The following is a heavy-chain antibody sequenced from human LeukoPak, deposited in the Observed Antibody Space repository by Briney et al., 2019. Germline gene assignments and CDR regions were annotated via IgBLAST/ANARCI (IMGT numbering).Heavy chain of an antibody. CDR1: GVSISSGSYY. CDR2: IYTSGST. CDR3: ARNPLSDHYFDY. V-gene: IGHV4-61*02. D-gene: IGHD3-16*02. Sequence: SQTLSLTCTVSGVSISSGSYYWSWIRQPAGKGLEWIGRIYTSGSTNYDPPLKSRVTISVDTSKNQFSLKLSSVTAADTAVYYCARNPLSDHYFDYWGQGTLVTVSS. J-gene: IGHJ4*02.